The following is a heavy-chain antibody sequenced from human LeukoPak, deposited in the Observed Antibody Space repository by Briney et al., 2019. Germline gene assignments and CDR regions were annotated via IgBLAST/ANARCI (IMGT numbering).Heavy chain of an antibody. Sequence: PGGSLRLSCAASGFTFSSYWMSWVRQAPGKGLEWVANIKQDGSEKYYADSVKGRFTISRDNSKTTIHLQMNSLKAEDTAVYYCVKEGNYFGSGRHSISFDYWGQGSLVTVSS. CDR2: IKQDGSEK. V-gene: IGHV3-7*01. D-gene: IGHD3-10*01. CDR1: GFTFSSYW. CDR3: VKEGNYFGSGRHSISFDY. J-gene: IGHJ4*02.